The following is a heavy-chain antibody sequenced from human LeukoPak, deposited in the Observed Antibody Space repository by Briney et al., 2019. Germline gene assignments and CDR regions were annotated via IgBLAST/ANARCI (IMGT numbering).Heavy chain of an antibody. CDR3: ASDCSSTTCYGRYYFDN. J-gene: IGHJ4*02. Sequence: PSETLSLTCSVSGGSISTSIFYCGWIRQPPGKGLEWIGSIYYSGSTYYNPSLKSRVTISVDTSKNQFSLKLSSVTAADTAVYYCASDCSSTTCYGRYYFDNWGQGTLVTVSS. CDR2: IYYSGST. CDR1: GGSISTSIFY. V-gene: IGHV4-39*01. D-gene: IGHD2-2*01.